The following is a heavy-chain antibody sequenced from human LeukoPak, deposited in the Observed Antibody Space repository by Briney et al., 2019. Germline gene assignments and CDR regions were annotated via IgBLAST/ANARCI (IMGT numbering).Heavy chain of an antibody. CDR3: ARSAAYCGGDCYYHYYYYMDV. CDR2: IYYSGTT. V-gene: IGHV4-39*07. J-gene: IGHJ6*03. Sequence: SETLSLTCTVSGVSISSSNYYWGWIRQPPGKGLEWNGTIYYSGTTYYSPSLRSRVTISVDTSNNQFSLELSSVTAADTAVYYCARSAAYCGGDCYYHYYYYMDVWGKGTTVTVSS. CDR1: GVSISSSNYY. D-gene: IGHD2-21*02.